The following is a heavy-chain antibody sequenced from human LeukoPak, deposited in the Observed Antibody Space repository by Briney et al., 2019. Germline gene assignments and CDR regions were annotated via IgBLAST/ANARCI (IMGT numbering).Heavy chain of an antibody. D-gene: IGHD2-15*01. CDR3: ARDQRGQGYVDY. CDR1: GFTFSDSY. J-gene: IGHJ4*02. V-gene: IGHV3-11*06. Sequence: GGSLRLSCAVSGFTFSDSYMSWIRQAPGKGLQWVSYISSSSSYIYYADSVKGRFTISRDNAKNSLYLQMNSLRAEDTAVYYCARDQRGQGYVDYWGQGTLVTVSS. CDR2: ISSSSSYI.